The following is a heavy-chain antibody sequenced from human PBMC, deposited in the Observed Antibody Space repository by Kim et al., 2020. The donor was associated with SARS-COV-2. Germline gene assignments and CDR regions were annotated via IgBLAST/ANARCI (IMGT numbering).Heavy chain of an antibody. Sequence: YNPTLQHRLPMSMDTSKNQFSLRLTSVTASDTAIYYCARLESGTLTFFDYWGQGTLVTVSS. V-gene: IGHV4-39*01. D-gene: IGHD3-3*01. J-gene: IGHJ4*02. CDR3: ARLESGTLTFFDY.